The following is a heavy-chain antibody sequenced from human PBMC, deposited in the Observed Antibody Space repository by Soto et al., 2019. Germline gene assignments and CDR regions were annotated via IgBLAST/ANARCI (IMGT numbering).Heavy chain of an antibody. CDR1: GGSFSGHF. Sequence: PSETLSLTCGVYGGSFSGHFWSWVRQPPGKGLKWIGEVDDGGNTNSNPSLKSRVTISLDTSKNQFSLNLNSVTAADTAMYYCARVAQFDILTGYYPFDYWGQGTLVTVSS. J-gene: IGHJ4*02. V-gene: IGHV4-34*01. CDR3: ARVAQFDILTGYYPFDY. D-gene: IGHD3-9*01. CDR2: VDDGGNT.